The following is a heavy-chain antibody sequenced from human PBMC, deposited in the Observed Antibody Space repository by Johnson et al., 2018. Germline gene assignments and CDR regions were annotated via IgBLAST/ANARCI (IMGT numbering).Heavy chain of an antibody. CDR1: GYTFTSYD. CDR3: ARGRRAVAGPTGNFQH. D-gene: IGHD6-19*01. CDR2: MDPNSGNT. V-gene: IGHV1-8*01. Sequence: QVQLVESGAEVKKPGASVKVSCKASGYTFTSYDITWVRQATGQGLEWIGWMDPNSGNTGYAQKFQGRVTMTRNTSISTAHMELSSLISEDTAVYYCARGRRAVAGPTGNFQHWGQGTLVTVSS. J-gene: IGHJ1*01.